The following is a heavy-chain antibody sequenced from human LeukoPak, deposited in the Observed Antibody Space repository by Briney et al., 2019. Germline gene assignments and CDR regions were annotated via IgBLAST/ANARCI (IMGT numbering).Heavy chain of an antibody. V-gene: IGHV3-74*01. CDR3: ARGRGSWYGVYFDY. Sequence: HAGGSLRLSCAASGFTFSSYSMHWVRQAPGKGLVWVSRIKTDGFTTTYADSVKGRFTISRDNAKNTLYLQMDSLRAEDTAVYYCARGRGSWYGVYFDYWGQGTLVTVSS. CDR2: IKTDGFTT. CDR1: GFTFSSYS. D-gene: IGHD6-13*01. J-gene: IGHJ4*02.